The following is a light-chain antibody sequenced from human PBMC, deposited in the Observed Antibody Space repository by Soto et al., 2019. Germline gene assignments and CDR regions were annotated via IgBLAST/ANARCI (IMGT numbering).Light chain of an antibody. CDR3: MQALQTPWA. CDR2: LGS. Sequence: DIVMTQSPLCLPVTPGEPASISCRSSQSLLQSNGYNYLDWYVQKTGQSPQLLIYLGSNRASGVPDRFSGSGSGTDFTLKISRVEAEDVVAYYCMQALQTPWAFGQGTKVEIK. J-gene: IGKJ1*01. CDR1: QSLLQSNGYNY. V-gene: IGKV2-28*01.